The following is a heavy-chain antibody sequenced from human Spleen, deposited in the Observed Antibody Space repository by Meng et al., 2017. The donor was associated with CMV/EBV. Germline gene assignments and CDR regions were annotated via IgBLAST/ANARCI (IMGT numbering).Heavy chain of an antibody. CDR2: ISGNTGFI. CDR3: TKGGGERVTFDAMDV. Sequence: SLKISCEASGFTFDDYSMHWVRQAPGKGLEWVSGISGNTGFIGYADSVKGRFTISRDNAKKTLSLQINILRAEDTALYYCTKGGGERVTFDAMDVWGQGTTVTVSS. J-gene: IGHJ6*02. V-gene: IGHV3-9*01. D-gene: IGHD2-21*02. CDR1: GFTFDDYS.